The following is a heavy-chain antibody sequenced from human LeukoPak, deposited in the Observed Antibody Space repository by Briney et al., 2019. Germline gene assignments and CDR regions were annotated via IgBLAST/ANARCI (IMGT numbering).Heavy chain of an antibody. CDR2: INYSGST. Sequence: SETLSLTCTVSGDSNSSYYWSWIRQPPGKGLEWIGYINYSGSTNYNPSLKSRVTVSVDTFKNQFSLKLSSVTAADTAVYYCATSSMVRGVISDWGQGTLVTVSS. CDR1: GDSNSSYY. CDR3: ATSSMVRGVISD. D-gene: IGHD3-10*01. V-gene: IGHV4-59*01. J-gene: IGHJ4*02.